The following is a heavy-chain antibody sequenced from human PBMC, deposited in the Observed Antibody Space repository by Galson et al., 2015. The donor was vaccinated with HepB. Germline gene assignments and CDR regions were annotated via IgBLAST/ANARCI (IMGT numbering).Heavy chain of an antibody. J-gene: IGHJ3*02. D-gene: IGHD2/OR15-2a*01. V-gene: IGHV3-49*04. CDR2: IRNKVYGGTT. Sequence: SLRLSCAASGFTFTNYGFHWVRQAPGKGLEWVGCIRNKVYGGTTEFAASVQGRLTISREDSKSIAYLQMNSLKTEDKAICYCTRDHPLRYFYDHSDAFVMWGEGTMVTVSA. CDR3: TRDHPLRYFYDHSDAFVM. CDR1: GFTFTNYG.